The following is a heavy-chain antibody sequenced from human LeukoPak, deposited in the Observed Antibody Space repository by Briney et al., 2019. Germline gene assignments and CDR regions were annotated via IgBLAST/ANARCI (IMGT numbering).Heavy chain of an antibody. CDR3: ASPRTDFWSGYFIDAFDI. V-gene: IGHV1-69*01. CDR2: IIPIFGTA. Sequence: SVKVSCKASGGTFSSYAISWVRQAPGQGLEWMGGIIPIFGTANYAQKFQGRVTITADESTSTAYMELSSLRSEDTAVYYCASPRTDFWSGYFIDAFDIWGQGTMVTVSS. J-gene: IGHJ3*02. CDR1: GGTFSSYA. D-gene: IGHD3-3*01.